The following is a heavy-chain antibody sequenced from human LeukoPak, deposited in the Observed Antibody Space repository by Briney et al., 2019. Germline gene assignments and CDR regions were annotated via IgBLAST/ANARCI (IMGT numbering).Heavy chain of an antibody. CDR2: ISSGGGSA. Sequence: PGGSLRLSCAASGFTFNNYAMSWVRQAPGKGLEWVSAISSGGGSAYYADSVKGRFTISRDNSKNTLYLQMNSLTAEDTAVYYCAKDLLWTGSVDSNYYIDAWGKGTTVTVSS. CDR3: AKDLLWTGSVDSNYYIDA. V-gene: IGHV3-23*01. CDR1: GFTFNNYA. D-gene: IGHD3/OR15-3a*01. J-gene: IGHJ6*03.